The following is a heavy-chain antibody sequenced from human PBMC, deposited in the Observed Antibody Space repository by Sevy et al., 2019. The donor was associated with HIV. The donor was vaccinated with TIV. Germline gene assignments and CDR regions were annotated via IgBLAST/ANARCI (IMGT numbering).Heavy chain of an antibody. CDR3: ARTVIAAAGIGAFDI. D-gene: IGHD6-13*01. CDR2: ISSSSSYI. V-gene: IGHV3-21*01. J-gene: IGHJ3*02. CDR1: GFTFSSYS. Sequence: GGSLRLSCAASGFTFSSYSMNWVRQAPGKGLEWVSSISSSSSYIYYADSVKGRFTISRDNAKNSLYLQMNSLRAEYTAVYYCARTVIAAAGIGAFDIWGQGTMVTVSS.